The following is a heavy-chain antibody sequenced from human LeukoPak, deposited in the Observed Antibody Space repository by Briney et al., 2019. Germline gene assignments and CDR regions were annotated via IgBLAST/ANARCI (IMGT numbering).Heavy chain of an antibody. CDR3: ARVDSDGYSRPLGY. Sequence: ASVKVSCKASAYTFTDYYMHWVRQAPGQGLEWMGWTNPNSGGTKYAQKFQGRVTMTRDTSISTAYLELSRLRSDDTAVYYCARVDSDGYSRPLGYWGQGTLVTVSS. J-gene: IGHJ4*02. V-gene: IGHV1-2*02. CDR1: AYTFTDYY. CDR2: TNPNSGGT. D-gene: IGHD5-18*01.